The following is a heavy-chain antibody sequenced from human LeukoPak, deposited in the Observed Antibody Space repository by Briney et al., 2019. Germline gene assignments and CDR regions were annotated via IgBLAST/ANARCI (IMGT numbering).Heavy chain of an antibody. CDR1: GFTFSNAW. J-gene: IGHJ6*02. V-gene: IGHV3-66*02. CDR3: ARYCSSTSCYTARFSMDV. D-gene: IGHD2-2*02. CDR2: IYSGGST. Sequence: GGSLRLSCAASGFTFSNAWMSWVRQAPGKGLEWVSVIYSGGSTYYADSVKGRFTISRDNSKNTLYLQMNSLRAEDTAVYYCARYCSSTSCYTARFSMDVWGQGTTVTVSS.